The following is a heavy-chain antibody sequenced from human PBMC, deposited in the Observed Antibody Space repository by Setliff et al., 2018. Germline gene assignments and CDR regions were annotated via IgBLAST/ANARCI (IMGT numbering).Heavy chain of an antibody. J-gene: IGHJ6*03. CDR3: ARGITSGGYWGQRFLYLDV. CDR2: IYSNGRT. D-gene: IGHD3-22*01. Sequence: TWVRQPAGKGLELIGQIYSNGRTYYNPSLKSRLTISLDTSKNQFSLRLNSMTAADTAVYYCARGITSGGYWGQRFLYLDVWGRGTTVTVSS. V-gene: IGHV4-61*09.